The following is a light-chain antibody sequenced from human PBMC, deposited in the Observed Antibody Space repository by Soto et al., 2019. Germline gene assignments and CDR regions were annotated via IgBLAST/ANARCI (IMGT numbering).Light chain of an antibody. Sequence: QSALTQPASVSGSPGQSITISCTGTSSDVGGYNYVSWYQQNPGKAPKLMIYEVSNRPSGVSNRFSGSKSGNTASLTISGLQAEDEADYYCSSYTSSSTRVFGGGTKHTVL. V-gene: IGLV2-14*01. CDR2: EVS. CDR1: SSDVGGYNY. J-gene: IGLJ3*02. CDR3: SSYTSSSTRV.